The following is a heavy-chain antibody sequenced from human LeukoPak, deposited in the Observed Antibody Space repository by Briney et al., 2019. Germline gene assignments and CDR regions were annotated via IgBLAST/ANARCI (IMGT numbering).Heavy chain of an antibody. Sequence: PSETLSLTCTASGGSISSYYWSWIRQPPGKGLEWIGSIYYSGSTYYNPSLKSRVTISVDTSKNQFFLKLSSVTAADTAVYYCARPSVEMATIGSGGFDYWGQGTLVTVSS. CDR3: ARPSVEMATIGSGGFDY. CDR2: IYYSGST. CDR1: GGSISSYY. D-gene: IGHD5-24*01. V-gene: IGHV4-59*12. J-gene: IGHJ4*02.